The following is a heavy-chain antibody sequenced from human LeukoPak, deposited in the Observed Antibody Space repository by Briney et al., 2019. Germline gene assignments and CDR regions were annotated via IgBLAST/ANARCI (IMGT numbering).Heavy chain of an antibody. CDR2: ISGSGDNT. CDR3: AKGSYYDSSGSFYFDY. D-gene: IGHD3-22*01. J-gene: IGHJ4*02. CDR1: GLTLSSYW. V-gene: IGHV3-23*01. Sequence: GGSLRLSCAASGLTLSSYWMTWVRQAPGKGLEWVSGISGSGDNTYYADSVKGRFTISRDNSMNTLYVQVNSLGTEDTATYYCAKGSYYDSSGSFYFDYWGQGTLVTVSS.